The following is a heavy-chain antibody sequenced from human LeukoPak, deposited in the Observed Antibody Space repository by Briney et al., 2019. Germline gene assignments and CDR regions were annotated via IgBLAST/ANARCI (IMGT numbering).Heavy chain of an antibody. J-gene: IGHJ4*02. D-gene: IGHD5-12*01. CDR2: ISSSSSYI. V-gene: IGHV3-21*01. Sequence: GGSLRLSCAASGFTFSSYSMNWVRQAPGKGLEWVSSISSSSSYIYYADSVKGRFTISRDNAKNSLYLQMNSLRAEDTAVYYCASPSGYDLRVGVGFDYWGQGTLVTVSS. CDR1: GFTFSSYS. CDR3: ASPSGYDLRVGVGFDY.